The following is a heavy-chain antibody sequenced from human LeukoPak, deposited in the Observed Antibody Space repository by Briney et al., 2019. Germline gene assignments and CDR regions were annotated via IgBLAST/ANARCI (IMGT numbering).Heavy chain of an antibody. CDR2: ISGSGGST. V-gene: IGHV3-23*01. J-gene: IGHJ4*02. D-gene: IGHD3-22*01. Sequence: GGSLRLSCAASGFTFSSYAMSWVRQAPGRGREWVSAISGSGGSTYYADSVKGRFTISRDNSKNTLYLQMNSLRAEDTAVYYCAKDYDSSGYPFDYWGQGTLVTVSS. CDR3: AKDYDSSGYPFDY. CDR1: GFTFSSYA.